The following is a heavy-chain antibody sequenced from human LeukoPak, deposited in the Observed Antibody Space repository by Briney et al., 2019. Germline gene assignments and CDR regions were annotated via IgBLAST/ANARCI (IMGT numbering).Heavy chain of an antibody. CDR3: ARHGPLWYFDL. J-gene: IGHJ2*01. CDR1: GGSISSSSYY. V-gene: IGHV4-39*01. CDR2: IYYSGST. Sequence: SETLSLTCTVSGGSISSSSYYRGWIRQPPGKGLEWIGSIYYSGSTYYNPSLKSRVTISVDTSKNQFSLKLSSVTAADTAVYYCARHGPLWYFDLWGRGTLVTVSS.